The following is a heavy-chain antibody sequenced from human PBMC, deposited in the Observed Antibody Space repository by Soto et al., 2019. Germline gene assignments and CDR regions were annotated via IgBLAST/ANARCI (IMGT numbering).Heavy chain of an antibody. Sequence: SVKVSCKASGGTFSSYTISWVRQAPGQGLEWMGRIIPILGIANYAQKFQGRVTITADKSTSTAYMELSSLRSEDTAVYYCARVGGEVPAAMGFFDYWGQGTLVTVSS. V-gene: IGHV1-69*02. CDR1: GGTFSSYT. CDR3: ARVGGEVPAAMGFFDY. J-gene: IGHJ4*02. CDR2: IIPILGIA. D-gene: IGHD2-2*01.